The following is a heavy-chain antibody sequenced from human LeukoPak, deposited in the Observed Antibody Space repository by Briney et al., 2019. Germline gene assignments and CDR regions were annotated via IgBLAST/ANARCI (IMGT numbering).Heavy chain of an antibody. CDR3: ARALDSSGYELDLYYMDV. CDR2: ISAYNGNT. J-gene: IGHJ6*03. CDR1: GYTFTSYG. V-gene: IGHV1-18*01. Sequence: ASVKVSCKASGYTFTSYGISWVRQAPGQGLEWMGWISAYNGNTNYAQKLQGRVTMTTDTSTSTAYMVLRSLRSADTAVYYCARALDSSGYELDLYYMDVWGKGTTVTISS. D-gene: IGHD3-22*01.